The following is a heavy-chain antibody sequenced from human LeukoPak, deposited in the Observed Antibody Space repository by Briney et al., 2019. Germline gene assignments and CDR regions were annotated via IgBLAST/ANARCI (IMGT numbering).Heavy chain of an antibody. Sequence: SETLSLTCTVPGGSISSGGYYWSWIRQHPGKGLEWIGYIYYSGSTYYNPSLKSRVTISVDTSKNQFSLKLSSVTAADTAVYYCARDQSFKSRWGDYNFRDAFDIWGQGTMVTVSS. V-gene: IGHV4-31*03. CDR2: IYYSGST. D-gene: IGHD4-17*01. J-gene: IGHJ3*02. CDR3: ARDQSFKSRWGDYNFRDAFDI. CDR1: GGSISSGGYY.